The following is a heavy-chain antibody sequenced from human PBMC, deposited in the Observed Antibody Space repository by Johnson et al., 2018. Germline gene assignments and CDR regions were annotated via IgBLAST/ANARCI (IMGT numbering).Heavy chain of an antibody. CDR2: ITSSSSYI. V-gene: IGHV3-21*01. D-gene: IGHD4-23*01. CDR3: ARKVGGNPSGPPSYYYYDMDV. Sequence: VQLVESGGGLVKPGGSLRLSCAASGFTFSSYSMNWVRQAPGKGLEWVSSITSSSSYIYYADSVKGRFTISRDNAKNSLYLQMKSLRAEDTAVYYCARKVGGNPSGPPSYYYYDMDVWGQGTTVTVSS. J-gene: IGHJ6*02. CDR1: GFTFSSYS.